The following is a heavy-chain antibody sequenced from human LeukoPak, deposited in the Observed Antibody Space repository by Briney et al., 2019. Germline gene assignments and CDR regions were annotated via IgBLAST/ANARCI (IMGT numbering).Heavy chain of an antibody. CDR3: ARGSLDFDY. J-gene: IGHJ4*02. V-gene: IGHV4-31*03. CDR2: NSYSGST. Sequence: PSETDSLTCTVSGGSISSGGYYWSWIRQHPGKGLEWIGYNSYSGSTHYNLSHKSRVTISVDTSKNQFSLKLSSVTAADTAVYYCARGSLDFDYWGQRNVVTVSS. CDR1: GGSISSGGYY.